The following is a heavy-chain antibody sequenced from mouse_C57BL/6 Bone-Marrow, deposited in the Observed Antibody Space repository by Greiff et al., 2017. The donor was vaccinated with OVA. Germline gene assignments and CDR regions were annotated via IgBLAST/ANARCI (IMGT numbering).Heavy chain of an antibody. CDR3: ARNHLDGYFSWFAY. J-gene: IGHJ3*01. CDR1: GFSLTSYG. D-gene: IGHD2-3*01. Sequence: VKLVESGPGLVQPSQSLSITCTVSGFSLTSYGVHWVRQSPGKGLEWLGVIWSGGRTDYNAAFISRLSISKDNSKSQVFFKRNSLQADDTAIYYCARNHLDGYFSWFAYWGQGTLVTVSA. V-gene: IGHV2-2*01. CDR2: IWSGGRT.